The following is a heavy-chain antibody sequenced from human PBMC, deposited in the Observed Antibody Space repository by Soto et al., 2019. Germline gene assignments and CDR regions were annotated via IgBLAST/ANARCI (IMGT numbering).Heavy chain of an antibody. J-gene: IGHJ3*02. Sequence: LRXSCASSVFTFSSYAIHWVRPAPGKGLEWVAVISYDGSNKYYADSVKGRFTISRDNSKNTLYLQMNSLRAEDTAVYYCARDSPAFDIWGQGTMVTVSS. CDR3: ARDSPAFDI. CDR1: VFTFSSYA. CDR2: ISYDGSNK. V-gene: IGHV3-30-3*01.